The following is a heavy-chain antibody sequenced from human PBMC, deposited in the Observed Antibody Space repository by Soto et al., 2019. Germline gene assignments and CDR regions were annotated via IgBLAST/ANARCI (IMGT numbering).Heavy chain of an antibody. V-gene: IGHV4-39*07. CDR3: ARAPKVSGSSQTRPDF. D-gene: IGHD6-6*01. CDR2: ISQSGNT. CDR1: VGSISSGDYY. Sequence: SETLSLTCTVSVGSISSGDYYWSWIRQPPGKGLEWIGEISQSGNTNYSPSLKSRVSISIDTSKKQFSLNLASVSAADTAVYYCARAPKVSGSSQTRPDFWGQGTLVTVSS. J-gene: IGHJ4*02.